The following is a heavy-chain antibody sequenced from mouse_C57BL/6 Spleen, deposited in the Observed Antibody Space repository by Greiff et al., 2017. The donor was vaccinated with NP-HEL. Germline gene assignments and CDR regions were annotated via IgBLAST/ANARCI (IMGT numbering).Heavy chain of an antibody. CDR1: GYTFTSYW. D-gene: IGHD2-3*01. CDR3: ARDDDGYYVGFDY. CDR2: IYPGSGST. J-gene: IGHJ2*01. Sequence: QVHVKQPGAELVKPGASVKMSCKASGYTFTSYWITWVKQRPGQGLEWIGDIYPGSGSTNYNEKFKSKATLTVDTSSSTAYMQLSSLTSEDSAVYYCARDDDGYYVGFDYWGQGTTLTVSS. V-gene: IGHV1-55*01.